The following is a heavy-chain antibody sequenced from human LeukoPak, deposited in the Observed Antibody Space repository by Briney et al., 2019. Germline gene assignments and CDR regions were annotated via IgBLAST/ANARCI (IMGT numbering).Heavy chain of an antibody. Sequence: GGSLRLSCAASGFTFSSYSMNWVRQAPGKGLEWVSSISSSSSYIYYADSVKGRFTISRDNAKNSLYLQMNSLRAEDTAVYYCARFSSGWQHDAFDIWGQGTMVTVSS. V-gene: IGHV3-21*01. CDR3: ARFSSGWQHDAFDI. J-gene: IGHJ3*02. D-gene: IGHD6-19*01. CDR1: GFTFSSYS. CDR2: ISSSSSYI.